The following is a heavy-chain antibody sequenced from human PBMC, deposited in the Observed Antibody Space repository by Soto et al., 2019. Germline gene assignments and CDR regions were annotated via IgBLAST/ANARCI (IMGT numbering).Heavy chain of an antibody. CDR2: ISAYNGNT. Sequence: ASVKVSCKASGYTFTSYGISWVRQAPGQGLEWMGWISAYNGNTNYAQKLQGRVTMTTDTSTSTAYMELRSLRSDDTAVYYCARDRGRPYYYDSSGYQTSFDYWGQGTLVTVSS. J-gene: IGHJ4*02. V-gene: IGHV1-18*01. CDR1: GYTFTSYG. D-gene: IGHD3-22*01. CDR3: ARDRGRPYYYDSSGYQTSFDY.